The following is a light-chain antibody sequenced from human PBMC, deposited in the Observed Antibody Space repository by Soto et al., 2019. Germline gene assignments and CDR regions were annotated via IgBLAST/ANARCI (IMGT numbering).Light chain of an antibody. Sequence: ALTQPASVSGSPGQSVTLSCTGTSSDVGSYNYVSWYQHHPGKAPKLMIYEVSNRPSGVSNRFSGSKSGNTASLTISGLQAEDEADYYCTSYTGISPPYSFGTATTVTVL. V-gene: IGLV2-14*01. J-gene: IGLJ1*01. CDR1: SSDVGSYNY. CDR3: TSYTGISPPYS. CDR2: EVS.